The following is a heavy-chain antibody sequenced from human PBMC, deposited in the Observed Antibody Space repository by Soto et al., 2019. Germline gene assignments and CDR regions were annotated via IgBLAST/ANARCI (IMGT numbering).Heavy chain of an antibody. CDR3: ARTNGITMVRGLDY. Sequence: GPGDTSETLSLTCAVYGGSFSGYYWSWIRQPPGKGLEWIGEINHSGSTNYNPSLKSRVTISVDTSKNQFSLKLSSVTAADTAVYYCARTNGITMVRGLDYWGQGTLVTVSS. D-gene: IGHD3-10*01. CDR2: INHSGST. J-gene: IGHJ4*02. CDR1: GGSFSGYY. V-gene: IGHV4-34*01.